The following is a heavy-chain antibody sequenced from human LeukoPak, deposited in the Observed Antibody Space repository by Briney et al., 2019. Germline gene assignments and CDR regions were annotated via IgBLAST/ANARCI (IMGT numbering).Heavy chain of an antibody. V-gene: IGHV1-8*03. J-gene: IGHJ6*03. D-gene: IGHD6-19*01. CDR1: GYTFTSYD. CDR3: ARGHFRGWLVYYYYYYMDV. CDR2: MNPNSGNT. Sequence: ASVKVSFKASGYTFTSYDINWVRQATGQGLEWMGWMNPNSGNTGYAQKFQGRVTITRNTSISTAYMELSSLRSEDTAVYYCARGHFRGWLVYYYYYYMDVWGKGTTVTVSS.